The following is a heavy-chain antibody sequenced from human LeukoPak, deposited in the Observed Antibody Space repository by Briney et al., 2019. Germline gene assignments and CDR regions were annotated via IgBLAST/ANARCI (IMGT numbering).Heavy chain of an antibody. D-gene: IGHD3-10*01. J-gene: IGHJ4*02. CDR2: VNHSGSA. CDR3: ASASGGPGTFYRIDS. CDR1: GGSLSAYY. V-gene: IGHV4-34*01. Sequence: SETLSLTCAVYGGSLSAYYWSWIRQPPGKGLEWIGEVNHSGSANYNPSLKSRVTISVDTSKNQFSLKLSSVTAADTAVYYCASASGGPGTFYRIDSWGQGTLVTVSS.